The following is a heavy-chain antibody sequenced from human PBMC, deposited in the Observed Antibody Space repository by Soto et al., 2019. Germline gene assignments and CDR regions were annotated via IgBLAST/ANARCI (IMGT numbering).Heavy chain of an antibody. Sequence: QVHLVESGGGVVQPGRSLRLSCAASGFTFSNYAMHWVRQAPGKGLEWVAVISYDGSDKYNANSVKGRFTISRDNSKNTLYLQMNSLRAEDTAVYYCARDTGPNGYNYYSFSMDVWGQGTTVTVSS. D-gene: IGHD5-18*01. J-gene: IGHJ6*02. CDR1: GFTFSNYA. CDR2: ISYDGSDK. V-gene: IGHV3-30-3*01. CDR3: ARDTGPNGYNYYSFSMDV.